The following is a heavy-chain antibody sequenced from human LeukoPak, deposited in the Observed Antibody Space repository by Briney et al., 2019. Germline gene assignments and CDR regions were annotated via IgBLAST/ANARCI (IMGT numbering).Heavy chain of an antibody. CDR1: GGTFSSYA. Sequence: SVKVSCKASGGTFSSYAISWVRQAPGQGLEWMGGIIPIFGTANYAQKFQGRVTITADESTSTAYMELSSLRSEDTAVYYCARGITIFGPALDCWGQGTLVTVSS. D-gene: IGHD3-3*01. J-gene: IGHJ4*02. V-gene: IGHV1-69*13. CDR3: ARGITIFGPALDC. CDR2: IIPIFGTA.